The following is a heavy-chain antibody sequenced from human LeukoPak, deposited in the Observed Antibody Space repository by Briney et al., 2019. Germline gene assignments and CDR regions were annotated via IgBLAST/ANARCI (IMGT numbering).Heavy chain of an antibody. D-gene: IGHD3-22*01. J-gene: IGHJ5*02. CDR1: GGSISSYY. CDR3: ARVVVVITTSQLFNWFDP. CDR2: IYYSGST. Sequence: PSETLSLTCTASGGSISSYYWSWIRQPPGKGLEWIGYIYYSGSTNYNPSLKSRVTISVDTSKNQFSLKLSSVTAADTAVHYCARVVVVITTSQLFNWFDPWGQGTLVAVSS. V-gene: IGHV4-59*01.